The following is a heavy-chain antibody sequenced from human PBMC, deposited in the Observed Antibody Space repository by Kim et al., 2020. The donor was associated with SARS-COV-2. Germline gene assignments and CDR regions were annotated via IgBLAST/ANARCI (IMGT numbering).Heavy chain of an antibody. CDR1: GFTFSSYS. V-gene: IGHV3-48*04. J-gene: IGHJ3*02. CDR3: AREIWFGESHAFDI. D-gene: IGHD3-10*01. Sequence: GGSLRLSCAASGFTFSSYSMNWVRQAPGKGLEWVSYISSSSSTIYYADSVKGRFTISRDNAKNSLYLQMNSLRAEDTAVYYCAREIWFGESHAFDIWGQGTMVTVSS. CDR2: ISSSSSTI.